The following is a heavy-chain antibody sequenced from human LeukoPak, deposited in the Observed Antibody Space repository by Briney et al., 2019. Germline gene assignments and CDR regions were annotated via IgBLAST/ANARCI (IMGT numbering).Heavy chain of an antibody. D-gene: IGHD2-15*01. CDR2: INPSGGNT. J-gene: IGHJ4*02. CDR1: GYTFTSYY. V-gene: IGHV1-46*01. Sequence: ASVKVSCKASGYTFTSYYMHWVRQAPGQGLEWMGIINPSGGNTSYAQKFQGRVTMTRDTSTSTVYMELSSLRSEDTAVYYCARAPYCSGGSCFYYFDYWGQGTLVTVSS. CDR3: ARAPYCSGGSCFYYFDY.